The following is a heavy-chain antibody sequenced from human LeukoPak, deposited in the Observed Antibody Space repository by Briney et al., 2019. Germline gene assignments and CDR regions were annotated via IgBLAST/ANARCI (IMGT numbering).Heavy chain of an antibody. CDR1: GLTFSSYA. CDR3: ARGFECECGDIYTPTPYGMDV. D-gene: IGHD3-9*01. Sequence: AGGSLRLSCAASGLTFSSYAMHWVRQAPGKGLEWVAVISYDGSNKYNADSVKGRFTISRDNSKNTLYLQMNSLRAEDTAVYYCARGFECECGDIYTPTPYGMDVWGQGTTVTVSS. CDR2: ISYDGSNK. V-gene: IGHV3-30-3*01. J-gene: IGHJ6*02.